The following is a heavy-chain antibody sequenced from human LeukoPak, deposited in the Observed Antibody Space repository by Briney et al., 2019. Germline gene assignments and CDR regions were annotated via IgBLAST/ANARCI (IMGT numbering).Heavy chain of an antibody. CDR3: ARYDSSSSVGDY. D-gene: IGHD6-6*01. CDR2: IYSGGST. CDR1: GFTVSSNY. V-gene: IGHV3-66*01. J-gene: IGHJ4*02. Sequence: PGGSLRLSCAASGFTVSSNYMSWVRQAPGKGLEWVSVIYSGGSTYYADSVKGRFTISRDNAKNSLYLQMNSLRAEDTAVYYCARYDSSSSVGDYWGQGTLVTVSS.